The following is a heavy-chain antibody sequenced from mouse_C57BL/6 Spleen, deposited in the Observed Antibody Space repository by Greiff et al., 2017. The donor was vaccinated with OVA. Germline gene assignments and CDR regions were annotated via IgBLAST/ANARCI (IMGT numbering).Heavy chain of an antibody. CDR2: IWSGGST. D-gene: IGHD2-4*01. Sequence: VQLVESGPGLVQPSQSLSITCTVSGFSLTSYGVHWVRQSPGKGLEWLGVIWSGGSTDYNAAFISRLSISKDNSKSQVFFKMNSLQADDTAIYYCARHYDYDGAYAMDYWGQGTSVTVSS. CDR1: GFSLTSYG. CDR3: ARHYDYDGAYAMDY. J-gene: IGHJ4*01. V-gene: IGHV2-2*01.